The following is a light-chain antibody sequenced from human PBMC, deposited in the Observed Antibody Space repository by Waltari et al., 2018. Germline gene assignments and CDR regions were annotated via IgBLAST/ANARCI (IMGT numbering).Light chain of an antibody. CDR2: TNF. CDR3: QSYDSSLSAVV. CDR1: SSNIGADYD. Sequence: QSVLTQSPSVSGAPGQRVTISCTGSSSNIGADYDGNWYQVLPGAAPKLLIYTNFNRPSGVPDRFSGTRSGTSASLAITGLRPEDEGDYYCQSYDSSLSAVVFGGGTKVTVL. J-gene: IGLJ2*01. V-gene: IGLV1-40*01.